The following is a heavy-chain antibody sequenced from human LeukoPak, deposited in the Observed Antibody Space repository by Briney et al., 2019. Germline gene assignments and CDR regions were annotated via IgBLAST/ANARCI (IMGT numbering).Heavy chain of an antibody. D-gene: IGHD4-23*01. J-gene: IGHJ4*02. CDR3: ARDGGYGGNFDC. V-gene: IGHV4-59*01. Sequence: SETLSLTCTVSGGSISSYYWSWIRQPPGKGLEWIGYIYYSGSTNYNPSLKSRVTISVDTSKNQFSLKLSSVTAADTAVYYCARDGGYGGNFDCWGQGTLVTVSS. CDR2: IYYSGST. CDR1: GGSISSYY.